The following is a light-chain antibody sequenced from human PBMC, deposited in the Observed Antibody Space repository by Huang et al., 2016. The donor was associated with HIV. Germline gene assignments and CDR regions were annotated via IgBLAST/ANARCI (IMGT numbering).Light chain of an antibody. CDR1: QNIANY. J-gene: IGKJ5*01. Sequence: AIQMTQSPSSLSASTGDRVTITCRASQNIANYLAWYQQKPGTVPRILIHGATTLHTGVPSRFSGSGSGTDFSLNISCLQSEDFATYYCQQYFNYPFFGPGTRLEI. CDR2: GAT. V-gene: IGKV1-8*01. CDR3: QQYFNYPF.